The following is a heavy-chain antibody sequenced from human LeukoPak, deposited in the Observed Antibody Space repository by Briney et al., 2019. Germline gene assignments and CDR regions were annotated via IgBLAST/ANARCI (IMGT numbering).Heavy chain of an antibody. Sequence: GRSLRLSGAASGFTFSSYIMNWVRQAPGKGLELVSFISSSSSYIYYADSVTGRFTISRDNAKNSLYLQMNSLRAEDKAVYYCARGGRAYYYDSSGYYGDYWGQGTLVTVSS. CDR3: ARGGRAYYYDSSGYYGDY. CDR1: GFTFSSYI. CDR2: ISSSSSYI. D-gene: IGHD3-22*01. J-gene: IGHJ4*02. V-gene: IGHV3-21*01.